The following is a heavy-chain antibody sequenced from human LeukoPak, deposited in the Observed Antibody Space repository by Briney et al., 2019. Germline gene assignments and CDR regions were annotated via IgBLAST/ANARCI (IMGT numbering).Heavy chain of an antibody. CDR3: ARDALTIFGVHNWFDP. V-gene: IGHV3-30*04. J-gene: IGHJ5*02. D-gene: IGHD3-3*01. CDR2: ISYDGSNK. Sequence: GGSLRLSCAASGFTFSSYAMHWVRQAPGKGLEWVAVISYDGSNKYYADSVKGRFTISRDNSKNTLYLQMNSLRAEDTAVYYCARDALTIFGVHNWFDPWGQGTPVTVSS. CDR1: GFTFSSYA.